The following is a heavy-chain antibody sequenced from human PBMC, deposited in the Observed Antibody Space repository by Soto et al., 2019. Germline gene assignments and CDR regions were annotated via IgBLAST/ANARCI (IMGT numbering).Heavy chain of an antibody. J-gene: IGHJ6*03. CDR2: ISWNSGSI. V-gene: IGHV3-9*01. Sequence: PGGSLRLSCAASGFTFDDYAMHWVRQAPGKGLEWVSGISWNSGSIGYADSVKGRFTISRDNAKNSLYLQMNSLRAEDTALYYCAKDLYKTNYYYYYMDVWGKGTTVTVSS. CDR3: AKDLYKTNYYYYYMDV. D-gene: IGHD3-10*01. CDR1: GFTFDDYA.